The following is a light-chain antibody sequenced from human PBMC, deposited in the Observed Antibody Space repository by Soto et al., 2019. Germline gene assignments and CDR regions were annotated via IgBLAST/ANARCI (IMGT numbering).Light chain of an antibody. J-gene: IGKJ4*01. CDR3: QQANSFPLT. CDR2: AAS. Sequence: DIQMTQSPSSVSASVGDRVTLTCRASQDISSWLAWYQHKPGKAPSLLIYAASSLPSGVPSRFRGSGSGTDFALTIAGLESEYFATYYCQQANSFPLTFGGGTKVEIK. CDR1: QDISSW. V-gene: IGKV1D-12*01.